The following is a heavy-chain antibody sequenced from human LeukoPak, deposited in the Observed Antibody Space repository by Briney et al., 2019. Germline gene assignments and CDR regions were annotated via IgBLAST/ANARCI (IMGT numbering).Heavy chain of an antibody. CDR2: ISYSGST. D-gene: IGHD6-19*01. CDR1: GVSITNPFYS. CDR3: ARHWGVAVAPFDY. J-gene: IGHJ4*02. Sequence: SDTLSLTCTVSGVSITNPFYSWAWIRQPPGKGLEWIGSISYSGSTYYNPSLKSRVTISVDTSKNQFSLKLSSVTAADTAVYYCARHWGVAVAPFDYWGQGTLVTVSS. V-gene: IGHV4-39*01.